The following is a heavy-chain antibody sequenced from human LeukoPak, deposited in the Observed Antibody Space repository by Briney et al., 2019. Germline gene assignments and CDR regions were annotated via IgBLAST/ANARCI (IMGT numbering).Heavy chain of an antibody. CDR3: ATDSVLRYFDWLYYYGMDV. J-gene: IGHJ6*02. Sequence: PGGSLRLSCVASGFSLSSYWMSWVRPAPGKGREWVAQIKQDGSENSYVTARKGRFTISRDNANNSLYPQMNSLRAEDTVVYSCATDSVLRYFDWLYYYGMDVWGQGTTVTVSS. D-gene: IGHD3-9*01. V-gene: IGHV3-7*04. CDR2: IKQDGSEN. CDR1: GFSLSSYW.